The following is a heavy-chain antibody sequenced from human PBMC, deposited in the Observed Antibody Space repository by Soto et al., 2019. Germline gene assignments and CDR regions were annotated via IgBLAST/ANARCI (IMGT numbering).Heavy chain of an antibody. D-gene: IGHD3-9*01. Sequence: PGGSLRLSCATSGFTFHDYAMSWVRQAPGKGLEWVSAIAFTGSAAYYADSVKGRFTISRDNSKNIVYLQMNSLRVDDTALYYCVKNPGEFDSWGQGALVTVSS. CDR2: IAFTGSAA. CDR1: GFTFHDYA. V-gene: IGHV3-23*05. J-gene: IGHJ4*02. CDR3: VKNPGEFDS.